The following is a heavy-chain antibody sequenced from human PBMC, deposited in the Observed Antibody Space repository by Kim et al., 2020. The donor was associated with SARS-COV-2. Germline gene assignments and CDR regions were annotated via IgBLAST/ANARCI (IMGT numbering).Heavy chain of an antibody. J-gene: IGHJ6*03. V-gene: IGHV4-34*01. D-gene: IGHD2-2*01. Sequence: SETLSLTCAVYGGSFSGYYWTWIRQPPGKGLEWIGEINHSGSTNYNPSLKSRVTISVDTSKNQFSLKLSSVTAADTAVYYCARGTVVPAAIVHYYYMDVWGKGTTLTVSS. CDR3: ARGTVVPAAIVHYYYMDV. CDR1: GGSFSGYY. CDR2: INHSGST.